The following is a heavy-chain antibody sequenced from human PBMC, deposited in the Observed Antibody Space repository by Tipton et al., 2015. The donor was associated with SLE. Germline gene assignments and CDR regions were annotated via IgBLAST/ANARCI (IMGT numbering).Heavy chain of an antibody. V-gene: IGHV4-38-2*01. CDR1: GYSISSGDY. J-gene: IGHJ5*02. D-gene: IGHD3-3*01. CDR3: ARRPSYDFENYFDP. Sequence: LRLSCGVSGYSISSGDYWGWIRQPPGKGLEWIGSGHHSGATYRNPSLKSRLTISLDTSKNQLSLRLTSVTAADTAVYYCARRPSYDFENYFDPWGQGTLVTVSS. CDR2: GHHSGAT.